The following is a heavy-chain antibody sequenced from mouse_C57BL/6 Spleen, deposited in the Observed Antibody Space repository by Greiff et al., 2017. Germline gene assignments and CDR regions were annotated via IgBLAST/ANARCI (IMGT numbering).Heavy chain of an antibody. CDR1: GFTFSDYG. Sequence: EVKLVESGGGLVKPGGSLKLSCAASGFTFSDYGMHWVRQAPEKGLEWVAYISSGSSTIYYEDTVKGRFTISRDNAKNTLFMQVTSLRTDDTAMYYFARGFMDYWGQGTSVTVSS. J-gene: IGHJ4*01. V-gene: IGHV5-17*01. CDR3: ARGFMDY. CDR2: ISSGSSTI.